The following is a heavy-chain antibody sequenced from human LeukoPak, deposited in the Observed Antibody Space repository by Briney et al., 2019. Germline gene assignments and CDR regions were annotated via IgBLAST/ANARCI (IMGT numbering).Heavy chain of an antibody. CDR3: AREAALGDYYYMDV. D-gene: IGHD6-6*01. V-gene: IGHV3-21*01. Sequence: GSLRLSCAASGFTFSSYSMNWVRQAPGKVLEWVSSISSSSSYIYYADSVKGRFTISRDNAKNSLYLQMNSLRAEDTAVYYCAREAALGDYYYMDVWGKGTTVTVSS. CDR2: ISSSSSYI. CDR1: GFTFSSYS. J-gene: IGHJ6*03.